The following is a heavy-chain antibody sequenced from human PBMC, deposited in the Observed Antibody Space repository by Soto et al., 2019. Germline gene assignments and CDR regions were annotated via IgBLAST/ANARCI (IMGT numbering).Heavy chain of an antibody. D-gene: IGHD3-22*01. Sequence: GASVKVSCKVSGYTFTGYYMHWVRQAPGQGLEWMGWINPNSGGTNYAQKFQGRATMTRDTSISTAYMELSRLRSDDTAVYYCARSVTMIVVVIPGAFDIWGQGTMVTVSS. CDR1: GYTFTGYY. J-gene: IGHJ3*02. CDR3: ARSVTMIVVVIPGAFDI. V-gene: IGHV1-2*02. CDR2: INPNSGGT.